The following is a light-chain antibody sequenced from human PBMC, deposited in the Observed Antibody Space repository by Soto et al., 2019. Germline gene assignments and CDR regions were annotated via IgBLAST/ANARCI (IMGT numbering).Light chain of an antibody. V-gene: IGKV1-39*01. CDR3: PQSYSTPPT. Sequence: DIQLTQSPSSLSASVGDRVTITCRVNKGTIRKLNWYQQKPGKAPTLLIFTSSSLQSGVPSRFSGSGSGTDFILTISSLQPEDFATYYCPQSYSTPPTFGQGTKVDVK. CDR1: KGTIRK. CDR2: TSS. J-gene: IGKJ1*01.